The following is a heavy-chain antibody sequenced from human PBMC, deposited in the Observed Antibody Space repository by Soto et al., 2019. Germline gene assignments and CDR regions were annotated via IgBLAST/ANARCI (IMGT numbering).Heavy chain of an antibody. D-gene: IGHD1-26*01. V-gene: IGHV1-69*13. Sequence: SVKVSCKSSGVTFNTYTFSWVRQTPGQGLEWMGSIIPIFGTTHYAQSFQGRLSITADQSSTTTYMELRSLTSHDTALYYCARIPRYSFPTSDPLDNWGQGTLVTVSS. J-gene: IGHJ1*01. CDR3: ARIPRYSFPTSDPLDN. CDR1: GVTFNTYT. CDR2: IIPIFGTT.